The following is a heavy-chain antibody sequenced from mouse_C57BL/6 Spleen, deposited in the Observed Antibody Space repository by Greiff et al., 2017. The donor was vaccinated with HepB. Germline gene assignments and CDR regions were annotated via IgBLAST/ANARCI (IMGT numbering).Heavy chain of an antibody. CDR1: GYSITSGYY. V-gene: IGHV3-6*01. CDR3: ARDWNYSPYFDY. Sequence: EVQLQESGPGLVKPSQSLSLTCSVTGYSITSGYYWNWIRQFPGNKLEWMGYISYDGSNNYNPSLKNRISITRDTSKNQFFLKLNSVTTEDTATYYCARDWNYSPYFDYWGQGTTLTVSS. CDR2: ISYDGSN. D-gene: IGHD2-12*01. J-gene: IGHJ2*01.